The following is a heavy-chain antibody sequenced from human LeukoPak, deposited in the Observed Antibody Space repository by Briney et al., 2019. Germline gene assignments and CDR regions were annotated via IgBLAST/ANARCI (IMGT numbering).Heavy chain of an antibody. Sequence: GGSLRLSCAASGFTFSSYGMHWVRQAPGKGLEWVAVISYDGSNKYYADSVKGRFTISRDNSKNTLYLQMNSLRSDDTAVYYCARDWGAYYYESGTLSHFDYWGQGTLVTVSS. CDR1: GFTFSSYG. V-gene: IGHV3-30*03. D-gene: IGHD3-10*01. CDR3: ARDWGAYYYESGTLSHFDY. J-gene: IGHJ4*02. CDR2: ISYDGSNK.